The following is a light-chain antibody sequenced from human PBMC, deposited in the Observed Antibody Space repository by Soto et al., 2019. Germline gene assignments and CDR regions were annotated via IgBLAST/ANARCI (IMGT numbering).Light chain of an antibody. J-gene: IGKJ1*01. CDR1: QSVGSNL. V-gene: IGKV3-20*01. CDR2: AAS. Sequence: IVLTQSQGTLPLSPGERATLSCRASQSVGSNLLAWYQQKRGQDPRILIYAASNRASGIPASFSGSGSGSAFTLTISRLEPEDFAVYYCEQYCSPPLAFWQGTSVEI. CDR3: EQYCSPPLA.